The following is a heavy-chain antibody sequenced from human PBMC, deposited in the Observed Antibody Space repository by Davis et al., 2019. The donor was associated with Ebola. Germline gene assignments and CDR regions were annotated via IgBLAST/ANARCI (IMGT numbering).Heavy chain of an antibody. CDR2: ISSDGNNR. V-gene: IGHV3-30-3*01. CDR1: GFPFSSYF. CDR3: ARGGWQWLAGGLDF. Sequence: GGSLRLSCAASGFPFSSYFFHWVRQAPGKGLEWVAVISSDGNNRYYADSVKGRFTISRDSSKKTVNLQMSSLGSEDTAIYYCARGGWQWLAGGLDFWGPGTLVTVSS. D-gene: IGHD6-19*01. J-gene: IGHJ4*02.